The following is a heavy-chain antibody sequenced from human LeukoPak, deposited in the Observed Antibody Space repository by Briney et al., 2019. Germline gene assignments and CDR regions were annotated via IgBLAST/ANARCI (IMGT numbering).Heavy chain of an antibody. J-gene: IGHJ5*02. CDR2: INHSGST. CDR1: GGSFSGYY. Sequence: PSETLSLTCAVYGGSFSGYYWSWIRQPPGKGLEWIGEINHSGSTNYNPSLKSRVTISVDTSKNQFSLKLSSVTAADTAVYYCARYLRRYYDFWSGYFRPQNWFDPWGQGTLVTVSS. D-gene: IGHD3-3*01. V-gene: IGHV4-34*01. CDR3: ARYLRRYYDFWSGYFRPQNWFDP.